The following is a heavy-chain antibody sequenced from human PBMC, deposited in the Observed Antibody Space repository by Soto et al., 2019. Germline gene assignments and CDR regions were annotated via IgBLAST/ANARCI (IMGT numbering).Heavy chain of an antibody. J-gene: IGHJ4*02. V-gene: IGHV3-30-3*01. D-gene: IGHD6-19*01. CDR1: GFTFSSYA. CDR3: ARGAGYSSGWYLYYFDY. Sequence: GGSLRLPCASSGFTFSSYAMNWVRQAPGKGLEWVAVISYDGSNKYYADSVKGRFTISRDNSKNTLYLQMNSLRAEDTAVYYCARGAGYSSGWYLYYFDYWGQGTLVTVS. CDR2: ISYDGSNK.